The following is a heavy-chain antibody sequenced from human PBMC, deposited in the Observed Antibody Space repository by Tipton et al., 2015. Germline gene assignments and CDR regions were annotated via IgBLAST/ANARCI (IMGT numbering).Heavy chain of an antibody. Sequence: TLSLTCAVYGGSFSAYYWSWIRQPPGKGLDWIGEINHSGSTNYNPSLKSRVTMSVDTSKNQISLRLTSVTAADTAVYYCARLVGYYFDYWGQGTLVTVSS. CDR1: GGSFSAYY. V-gene: IGHV4-34*01. D-gene: IGHD2-2*01. J-gene: IGHJ4*02. CDR3: ARLVGYYFDY. CDR2: INHSGST.